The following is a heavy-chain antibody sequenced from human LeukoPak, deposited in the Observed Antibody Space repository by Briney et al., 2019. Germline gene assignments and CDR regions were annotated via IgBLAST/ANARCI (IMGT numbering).Heavy chain of an antibody. CDR2: IYYSGSA. J-gene: IGHJ5*02. CDR1: GGSISSYY. CDR3: ARSYSSGSYYSPFDP. V-gene: IGHV4-59*01. Sequence: SETLSLTCSVSGGSISSYYWSWIRQPPGKRLEWIGYIYYSGSANYSPSLTSRVTISLDTSKNQFSLKLSSLTAADTAVYYCARSYSSGSYYSPFDPWGQGTLVTVSS. D-gene: IGHD3-10*01.